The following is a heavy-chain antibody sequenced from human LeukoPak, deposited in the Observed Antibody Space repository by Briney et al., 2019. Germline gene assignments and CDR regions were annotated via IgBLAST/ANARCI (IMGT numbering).Heavy chain of an antibody. Sequence: ASVKVSCKASGYTFTGYYMHWVRQAPGQGLEWMGRINPNSGGTNYAQKFQGRVTMTRDTSISTAYMELSRLRSDDTAVYYCARDLPDYGGNSGIDYWGQGTLVTVSS. D-gene: IGHD4-23*01. V-gene: IGHV1-2*06. CDR1: GYTFTGYY. J-gene: IGHJ4*02. CDR3: ARDLPDYGGNSGIDY. CDR2: INPNSGGT.